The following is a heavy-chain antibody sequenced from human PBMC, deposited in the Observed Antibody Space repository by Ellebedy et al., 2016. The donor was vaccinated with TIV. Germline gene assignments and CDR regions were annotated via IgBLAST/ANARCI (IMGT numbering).Heavy chain of an antibody. CDR3: ARESTDILTGLITRYGMDV. CDR2: IYYSGST. V-gene: IGHV4-61*01. J-gene: IGHJ6*02. Sequence: SETLSLTXTVSGGSISSSSYYWSWIRQPPGKGLEWIGYIYYSGSTNYNPSLKSRVTISVDTSKNQFSLKLSSVTAADTAVYYCARESTDILTGLITRYGMDVWGQGTTVTVSS. D-gene: IGHD3-9*01. CDR1: GGSISSSSYY.